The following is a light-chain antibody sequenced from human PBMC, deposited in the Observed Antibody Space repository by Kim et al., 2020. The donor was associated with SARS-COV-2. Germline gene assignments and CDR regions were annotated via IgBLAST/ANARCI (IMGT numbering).Light chain of an antibody. V-gene: IGKV1-5*01. J-gene: IGKJ1*01. CDR1: QSVSRW. CDR2: DGS. Sequence: STLSASVGDRVTLTCRASQSVSRWLAWYQQKPGKAPKLLIYDGSNLQSRVPSRFSGSGSGTEFTLTISSLQPDDFAIYYCQHRQTFGQGTKVDIK. CDR3: QHRQT.